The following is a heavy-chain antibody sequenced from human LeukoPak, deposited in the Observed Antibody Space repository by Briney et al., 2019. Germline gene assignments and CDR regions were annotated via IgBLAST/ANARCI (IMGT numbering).Heavy chain of an antibody. D-gene: IGHD5-24*01. CDR1: GFTFKTYN. J-gene: IGHJ4*02. Sequence: AGGSLRLSCATSGFTFKTYNMNWVRQAPGKGLEWVSYISSRSSYTNYADSVKGRFTISRDNAKNSLYLQMNSLRAEDTALYYCARGYNYPDYWGQGTLLTVSS. CDR2: ISSRSSYT. V-gene: IGHV3-21*05. CDR3: ARGYNYPDY.